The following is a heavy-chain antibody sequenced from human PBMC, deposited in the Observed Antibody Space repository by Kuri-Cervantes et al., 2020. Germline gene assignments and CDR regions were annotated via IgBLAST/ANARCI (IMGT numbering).Heavy chain of an antibody. D-gene: IGHD5-24*01. CDR1: GGSFSGYY. V-gene: IGHV3-66*02. CDR2: IYSGGST. J-gene: IGHJ4*02. CDR3: AQSGDGYNGPFDY. Sequence: GGSLRLSCAVYGGSFSGYYWSWIRQAPGKGLEWVSVIYSGGSTYYADSVKGRFTISRDNSKNTLYLQMNSLRAEDTAVYYCAQSGDGYNGPFDYWGQGTLVTVSS.